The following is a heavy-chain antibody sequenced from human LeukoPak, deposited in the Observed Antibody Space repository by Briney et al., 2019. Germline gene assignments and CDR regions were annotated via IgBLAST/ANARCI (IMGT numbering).Heavy chain of an antibody. D-gene: IGHD1-26*01. V-gene: IGHV3-53*01. Sequence: TGGSLRLSCAASGFAVSSNHMNWVRPAPGKGLEWVSVTFNGGSTYYADSVKGRFTISRDNSKNTLYLQMNSLRAEDTAVYYCATSIVGLTYDEHFQHWGQGTLVTVSS. CDR3: ATSIVGLTYDEHFQH. J-gene: IGHJ1*01. CDR2: TFNGGST. CDR1: GFAVSSNH.